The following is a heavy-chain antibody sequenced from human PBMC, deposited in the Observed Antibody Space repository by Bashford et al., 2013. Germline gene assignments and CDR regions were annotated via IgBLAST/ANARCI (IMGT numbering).Heavy chain of an antibody. CDR1: GGTFSSYA. V-gene: IGHV1-2*02. J-gene: IGHJ5*02. CDR3: ARDYYGSGDANRFDP. D-gene: IGHD3-10*01. Sequence: ASVKVSCKASGGTFSSYAISWVRQAPGQGLEWMGCINPDSGGTNYAQKFQGRVTMTRDTSITTAYMELSRLRSDDTAVYYCARDYYGSGDANRFDPWGQGTLVTVSS. CDR2: INPDSGGT.